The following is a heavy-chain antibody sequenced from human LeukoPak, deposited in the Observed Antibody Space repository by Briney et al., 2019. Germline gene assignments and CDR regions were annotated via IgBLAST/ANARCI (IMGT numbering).Heavy chain of an antibody. Sequence: PGGSLRLSCAASGFTFSSYSMNWVRQAPGKGLECVSSISSSSSYIYYADSVKGRFTISRDNAKKSLYLQMNSLRAEDTAVYYCARTYYYDSSGYREDWFDPWGQGTLVTVSS. CDR2: ISSSSSYI. D-gene: IGHD3-22*01. V-gene: IGHV3-21*01. CDR3: ARTYYYDSSGYREDWFDP. J-gene: IGHJ5*02. CDR1: GFTFSSYS.